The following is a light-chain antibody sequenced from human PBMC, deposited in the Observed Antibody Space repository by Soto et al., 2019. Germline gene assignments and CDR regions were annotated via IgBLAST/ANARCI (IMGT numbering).Light chain of an antibody. Sequence: DIPMTQSPSSLSASVGDRVTITCRASQSISSYLNWYQQKPGKAPKLLIYGASNLQSGVPSRFSGGGSGTDFTLTFRSRQPEDFATYYCQQSYSPVRNIFGQGTKLEI. CDR3: QQSYSPVRNI. J-gene: IGKJ2*01. CDR2: GAS. V-gene: IGKV1-39*01. CDR1: QSISSY.